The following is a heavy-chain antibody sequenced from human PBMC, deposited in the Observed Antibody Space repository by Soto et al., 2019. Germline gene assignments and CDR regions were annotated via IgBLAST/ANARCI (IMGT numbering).Heavy chain of an antibody. D-gene: IGHD3-22*01. CDR1: GGSVSANSYY. V-gene: IGHV4-61*01. Sequence: SETLSLTCTVSGGSVSANSYYWNWIRLPPGKGLQWVGHIYYTGIIQYSPSLKSRVPISLDTPKNQFSLKLSSVTAADTAVYYCATLYDSSGYYYLDAFDTWGQGTMVTVSS. CDR2: IYYTGII. CDR3: ATLYDSSGYYYLDAFDT. J-gene: IGHJ3*02.